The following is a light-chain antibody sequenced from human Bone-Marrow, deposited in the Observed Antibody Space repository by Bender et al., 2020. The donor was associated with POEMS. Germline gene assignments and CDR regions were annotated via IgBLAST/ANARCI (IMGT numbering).Light chain of an antibody. CDR3: SSYRSGSTPFV. J-gene: IGLJ1*01. V-gene: IGLV2-14*02. CDR1: NSDVGSYNL. CDR2: EVT. Sequence: QSALTQPASVSGSPGQSITISCTGTNSDVGSYNLVSWYQQYPGKAPKTMIYEVTKRPSGVSSRFSGSKSGNTASLTISGLLPEDEADYYCSSYRSGSTPFVFGTGTKVTVL.